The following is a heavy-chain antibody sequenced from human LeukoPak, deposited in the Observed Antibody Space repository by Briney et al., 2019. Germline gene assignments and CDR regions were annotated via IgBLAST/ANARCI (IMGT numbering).Heavy chain of an antibody. CDR3: AKGVRARYYGSGRSYYFDY. CDR1: GFTFSSYG. Sequence: GGSLRLSCAASGFTFSSYGLSWVRQAPGKGLERVSAISGSGGSTYYADSVKGRFTISRDNSKNTLYLQMNSLRAEDTAVYYCAKGVRARYYGSGRSYYFDYWGQGTLVTVSS. D-gene: IGHD3-10*01. V-gene: IGHV3-23*01. J-gene: IGHJ4*02. CDR2: ISGSGGST.